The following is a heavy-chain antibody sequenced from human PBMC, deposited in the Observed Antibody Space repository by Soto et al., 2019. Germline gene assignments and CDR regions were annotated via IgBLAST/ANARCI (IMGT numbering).Heavy chain of an antibody. CDR3: ARALGYCTSTTCRPHFDF. J-gene: IGHJ4*02. Sequence: PSQTLSLTCAVSGDSVSSNSAAWNWIRQSPSRGLQWLGRTYYRSKWYNDYSVSVESRITINPDTSKNQSSLHLNSVTPEDTAVYYCARALGYCTSTTCRPHFDFWGQGTLVTVSS. CDR2: TYYRSKWYN. CDR1: GDSVSSNSAA. D-gene: IGHD2-2*01. V-gene: IGHV6-1*01.